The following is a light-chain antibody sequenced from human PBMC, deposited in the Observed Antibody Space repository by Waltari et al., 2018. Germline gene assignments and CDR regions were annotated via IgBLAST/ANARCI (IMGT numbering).Light chain of an antibody. CDR2: DVS. Sequence: QSALAQPASVSGSPGQSITIPCTGTNSDIGAYTFVAWHQQHPGKAPKRLIYDVSDRPLGVSDRFSGSESGNTASLTISGLQAEDEADYYCSSYMGSSTWVFGGGTKVTVL. CDR3: SSYMGSSTWV. J-gene: IGLJ3*02. CDR1: NSDIGAYTF. V-gene: IGLV2-14*03.